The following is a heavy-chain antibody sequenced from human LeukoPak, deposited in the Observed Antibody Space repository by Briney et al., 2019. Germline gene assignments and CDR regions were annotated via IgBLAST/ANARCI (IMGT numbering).Heavy chain of an antibody. Sequence: GGALRLSSAASGFTLSDYYMSWVRQTPGKGLEGVSYISSSSRYTNYADSVRGRFTISRDNAKNSLYLQMNRLRAEDTAVYYCAGEPGYSSGYDIWGQGTMVTVSS. CDR1: GFTLSDYY. CDR3: AGEPGYSSGYDI. CDR2: ISSSSRYT. V-gene: IGHV3-11*05. J-gene: IGHJ3*02. D-gene: IGHD6-19*01.